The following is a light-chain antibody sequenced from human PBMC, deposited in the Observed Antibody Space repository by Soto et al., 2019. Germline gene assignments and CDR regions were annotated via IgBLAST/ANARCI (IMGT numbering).Light chain of an antibody. V-gene: IGLV1-40*01. J-gene: IGLJ2*01. CDR1: SSNIGAGYD. CDR2: GNS. Sequence: QSVLTQPPSVSGAPGQRVTISCNGSSSNIGAGYDVHWYQQLPGTAPKLLIYGNSNRPSGVPDRFSGSKSGTSASLAITGLQAEDEADYYCQSYDSSLRAVVFGGGTKLTVL. CDR3: QSYDSSLRAVV.